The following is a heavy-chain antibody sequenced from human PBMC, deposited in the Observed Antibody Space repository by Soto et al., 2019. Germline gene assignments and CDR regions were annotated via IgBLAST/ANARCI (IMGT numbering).Heavy chain of an antibody. CDR2: ISYDGSNK. D-gene: IGHD6-19*01. Sequence: GGSLRLSCAASGFTFSTYAMHGVRQAPGKGLEWVAVISYDGSNKYYADSVKGRFTISRDNSKNTLYLQMNSLRAEDTAVYYCARDSYSSGWYHDYWGQGTLVTVSS. CDR1: GFTFSTYA. J-gene: IGHJ4*02. V-gene: IGHV3-30-3*01. CDR3: ARDSYSSGWYHDY.